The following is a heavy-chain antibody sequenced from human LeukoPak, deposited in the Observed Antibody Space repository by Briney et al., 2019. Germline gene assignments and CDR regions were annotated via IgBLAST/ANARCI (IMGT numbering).Heavy chain of an antibody. J-gene: IGHJ4*02. CDR2: ISGSGGST. V-gene: IGHV3-23*01. CDR3: AKDTKYGDGLFDY. Sequence: GGPQRLPCAASGYTFSSYAMSWVRQAPGKGLEWVSAISGSGGSTYYADSVKGRFTISRDNSKNTLYLQMNSLRAEDTAVYYCAKDTKYGDGLFDYWGESPGHSVSS. CDR1: GYTFSSYA. D-gene: IGHD4-17*01.